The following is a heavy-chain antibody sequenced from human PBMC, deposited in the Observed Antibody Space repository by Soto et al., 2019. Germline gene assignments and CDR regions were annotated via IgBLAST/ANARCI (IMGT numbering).Heavy chain of an antibody. CDR2: IYYSGST. J-gene: IGHJ6*02. CDR3: PRDYADYYYYYGMDV. Sequence: SETLSLTCTVSGGSISGYYWSWIRQPPGKGLEWIGYIYYSGSTNYNPSLKSRVTISVDTSKNQFSLKLSSVTAADTAVYYCPRDYADYYYYYGMDVWGQGTTVTVSS. CDR1: GGSISGYY. V-gene: IGHV4-59*01. D-gene: IGHD3-16*01.